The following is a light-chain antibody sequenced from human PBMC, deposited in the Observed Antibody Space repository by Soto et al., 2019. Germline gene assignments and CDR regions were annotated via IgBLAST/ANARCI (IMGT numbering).Light chain of an antibody. V-gene: IGKV3-11*01. Sequence: EIVLTQSPATLSLSPGERATLSCRASQSVSSYLAWYQQKPGQAPRLLIYDASNRATGIPARFSGSGSGTDFTLTISSLEPEDFAVYYCQQRSNWPPKYTFGQGNKLEIQ. J-gene: IGKJ2*01. CDR2: DAS. CDR1: QSVSSY. CDR3: QQRSNWPPKYT.